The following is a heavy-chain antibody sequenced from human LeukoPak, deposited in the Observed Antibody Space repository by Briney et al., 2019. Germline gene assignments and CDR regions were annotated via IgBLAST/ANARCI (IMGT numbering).Heavy chain of an antibody. CDR2: ISYDGSNK. CDR3: AKDPGYCSSTSCYALGYFDY. D-gene: IGHD2-2*01. Sequence: GGSLRLSCAASGLTFSSYGTHWVRQAPGKGLEWVAVISYDGSNKYYADSVKGRFTISRDNSKNTLYLQMNSLRAEDTAVYYCAKDPGYCSSTSCYALGYFDYWGQGTLVTVSS. J-gene: IGHJ4*02. CDR1: GLTFSSYG. V-gene: IGHV3-30*18.